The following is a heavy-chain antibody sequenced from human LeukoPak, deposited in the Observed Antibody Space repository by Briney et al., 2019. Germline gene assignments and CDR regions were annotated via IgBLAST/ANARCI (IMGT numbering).Heavy chain of an antibody. CDR2: MYTSGST. CDR3: ARENYYDSSGYSEGLDV. V-gene: IGHV4-4*07. Sequence: SETLSLTCSVSGGSISSYYWSWIRQPAGQGLERNGRMYTSGSTNYNPSLRSRVTMSVDTSKIQFSLRLSSVTAADTAVYYCARENYYDSSGYSEGLDVWGQGTTVTVSS. CDR1: GGSISSYY. J-gene: IGHJ6*02. D-gene: IGHD3-22*01.